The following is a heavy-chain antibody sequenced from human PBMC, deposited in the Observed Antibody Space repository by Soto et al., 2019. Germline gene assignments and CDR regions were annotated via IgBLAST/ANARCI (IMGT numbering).Heavy chain of an antibody. D-gene: IGHD5-12*01. CDR1: GGSISSGGYY. V-gene: IGHV4-31*03. Sequence: SETLSLTCTVSGGSISSGGYYWGWIRQHPGKGLEWIGYIYYTGSTYYNPSLKSRVTISEDTSKNQFSLKLNSVTAADTAVYYCARNVMDSGYDWFYWGRGILVTVS. CDR2: IYYTGST. CDR3: ARNVMDSGYDWFY. J-gene: IGHJ4*02.